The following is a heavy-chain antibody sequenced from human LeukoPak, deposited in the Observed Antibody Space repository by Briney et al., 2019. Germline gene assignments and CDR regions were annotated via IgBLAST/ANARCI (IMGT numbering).Heavy chain of an antibody. Sequence: SETLSLTCTVSDDSIKSHFWTWIRQPPGKGLEWIGYVYYSGSGSSDPSLKSRLTMSVDTSKSQFYLNLNSVTTADTAMYYCARGSRRHYDGSGYYFGEFDYWGQGILVTVSS. CDR1: DDSIKSHF. D-gene: IGHD3-22*01. J-gene: IGHJ4*02. CDR3: ARGSRRHYDGSGYYFGEFDY. V-gene: IGHV4-59*11. CDR2: VYYSGSG.